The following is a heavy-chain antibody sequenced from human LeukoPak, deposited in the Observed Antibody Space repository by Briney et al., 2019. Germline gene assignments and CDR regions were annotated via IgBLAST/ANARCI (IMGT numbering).Heavy chain of an antibody. Sequence: GRSLRLSCAASGFTFSSYGMHWVRQAPGKGLEWVAVIWYDGSNKYYADSVKGRFTISRDNSKNTLYLQMNSLRAEDTAVYYCAREDSHNSTGGMFYFDYWGQGTLVTVSS. CDR3: AREDSHNSTGGMFYFDY. D-gene: IGHD1-20*01. CDR1: GFTFSSYG. CDR2: IWYDGSNK. V-gene: IGHV3-33*01. J-gene: IGHJ4*02.